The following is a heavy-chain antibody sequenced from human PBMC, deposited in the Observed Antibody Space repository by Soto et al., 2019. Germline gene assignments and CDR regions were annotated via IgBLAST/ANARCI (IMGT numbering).Heavy chain of an antibody. CDR1: GGTFSSYA. D-gene: IGHD6-19*01. CDR3: AREAEAVAGLFDY. J-gene: IGHJ4*02. V-gene: IGHV1-69*12. CDR2: TIPIFGTA. Sequence: QVQLVQSGAEVKKPGSSVKVSCNASGGTFSSYAIRWVRQAPGQGLEWMGGTIPIFGTANYAQKFQGRVTITADESTSTDYMVLSSLRSEDTAVYYCAREAEAVAGLFDYWGQGTLVTVSS.